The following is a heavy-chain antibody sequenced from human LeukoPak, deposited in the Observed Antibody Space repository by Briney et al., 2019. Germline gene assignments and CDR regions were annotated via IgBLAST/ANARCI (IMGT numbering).Heavy chain of an antibody. V-gene: IGHV4-30-2*01. CDR3: ARDLEQLGRAFDI. D-gene: IGHD1/OR15-1a*01. Sequence: PSQTLSLTCTVSGGSISSGGYYWSWIRQPPGKGLEWIGYIYHSGSTYYNPSLKSRVTISVDRSKNQFSLKLSSVTAADTAVYYCARDLEQLGRAFDIWGQGTMVTVSS. CDR2: IYHSGST. J-gene: IGHJ3*02. CDR1: GGSISSGGYY.